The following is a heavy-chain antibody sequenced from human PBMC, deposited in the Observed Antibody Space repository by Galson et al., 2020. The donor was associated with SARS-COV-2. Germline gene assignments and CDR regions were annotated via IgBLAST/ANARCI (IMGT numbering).Heavy chain of an antibody. D-gene: IGHD5-12*01. CDR3: ARQRATGQRQYYYYAMDV. CDR1: GYSFTGYW. V-gene: IGHV5-51*01. J-gene: IGHJ6*02. Sequence: GESLKISCKGSGYSFTGYWIAWVRQMPGKGLEWMGVVYPDDSDARYSPSFQGLVTISADKSISTVYLQWSSLKASDTALYYCARQRATGQRQYYYYAMDVWGQGTTVTVSS. CDR2: VYPDDSDA.